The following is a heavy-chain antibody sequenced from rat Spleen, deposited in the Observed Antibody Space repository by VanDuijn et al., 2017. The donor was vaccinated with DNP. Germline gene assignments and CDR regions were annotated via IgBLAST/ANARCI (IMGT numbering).Heavy chain of an antibody. CDR3: ASHDYSY. D-gene: IGHD1-1*01. Sequence: EVQLVESGGGLVQPGRSLKLSCAASGFTFSDYNMAWVRQAPKKGLEWVATIIYDGSSTYYRDSVKGRFTVSRDDSTSTLYLQMDSLRSEDTATYYCASHDYSYWGQGVMVTVSS. V-gene: IGHV5S10*01. CDR2: IIYDGSST. CDR1: GFTFSDYN. J-gene: IGHJ2*01.